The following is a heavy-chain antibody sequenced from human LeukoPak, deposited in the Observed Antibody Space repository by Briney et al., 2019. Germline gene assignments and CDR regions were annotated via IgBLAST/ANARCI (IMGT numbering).Heavy chain of an antibody. V-gene: IGHV3-23*01. D-gene: IGHD3-10*01. J-gene: IGHJ1*01. CDR1: GFTFSSYA. CDR3: ARDGSSTLGYFQH. Sequence: GGSLRLSCAASGFTFSSYAMNWVRQAPGKGLEWVSGIGGSGVSTYYADSVKGRFTISRDNSKNTLYLQMNSLRAEDTAVYYCARDGSSTLGYFQHWGQGTLVTVSS. CDR2: IGGSGVST.